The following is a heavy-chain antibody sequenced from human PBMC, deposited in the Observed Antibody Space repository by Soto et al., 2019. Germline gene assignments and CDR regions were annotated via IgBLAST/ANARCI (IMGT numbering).Heavy chain of an antibody. CDR3: ARRGYGSRWPNVYMDV. CDR2: ISNNGAHT. J-gene: IGHJ6*03. Sequence: EAQLVESGGGLVQPGGSLILSCAASGFTFSNYEMHWVRQAPGKGLEYVSGISNNGAHTDYAKSVKGRFTISRDNSENTVYLQMGSLRAENMALYYCARRGYGSRWPNVYMDVWGKGTTVTVSS. V-gene: IGHV3-64*01. D-gene: IGHD6-13*01. CDR1: GFTFSNYE.